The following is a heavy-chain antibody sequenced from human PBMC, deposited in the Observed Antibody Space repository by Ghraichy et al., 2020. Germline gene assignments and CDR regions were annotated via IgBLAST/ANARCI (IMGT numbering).Heavy chain of an antibody. D-gene: IGHD5-18*01. J-gene: IGHJ5*02. CDR2: IYYSGST. CDR1: GGSISSSSYY. V-gene: IGHV4-39*01. Sequence: GSLRLSCTVSGGSISSSSYYWGWIRQPPGKGLEWIGIIYYSGSTYYNPSLKSRVTISVDTSKNQFSLKLSSVTAADTAVYYCARSDWILFDPWGQGTLVTVSS. CDR3: ARSDWILFDP.